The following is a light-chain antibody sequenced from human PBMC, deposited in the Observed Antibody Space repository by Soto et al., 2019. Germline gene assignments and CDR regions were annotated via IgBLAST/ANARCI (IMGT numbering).Light chain of an antibody. CDR3: QQYGSPIT. J-gene: IGKJ5*01. Sequence: EIVLTQSPGTLSLSPGERATLSCRASQSVSSSYLAWYQQKPGQAPRLLIYGASSRATGIPDRFSGSGSGTDFTFTIIRLEPEDFAVYYCQQYGSPITFGQGTRLEIK. V-gene: IGKV3-20*01. CDR2: GAS. CDR1: QSVSSSY.